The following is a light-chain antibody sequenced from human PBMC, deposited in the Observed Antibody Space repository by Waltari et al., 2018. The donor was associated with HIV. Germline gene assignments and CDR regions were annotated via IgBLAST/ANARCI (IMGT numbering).Light chain of an antibody. V-gene: IGKV1-5*03. CDR1: QSINNW. J-gene: IGKJ1*01. Sequence: DIQMTQSPSTLSASVGDRVTITCRASQSINNWLAWYQQKPGKAPKVLIYKASTLESGVPSRFSGSGSGTEFTLTISGLQPDDFATYYCQQYDSYPWTFGQGTRVDIK. CDR3: QQYDSYPWT. CDR2: KAS.